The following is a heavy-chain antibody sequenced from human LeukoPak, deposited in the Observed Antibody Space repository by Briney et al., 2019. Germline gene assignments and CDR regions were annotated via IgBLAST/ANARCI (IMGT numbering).Heavy chain of an antibody. CDR2: INPNSGGT. CDR3: ARVGNSDAFDI. V-gene: IGHV1-2*02. J-gene: IGHJ3*02. Sequence: ASVKVSCKASGYIFTGDYMHWVRQAPGQGLEWMGWINPNSGGTNYAQKFQGRVTMTRDTSISTAYMELSRLRSDDTAVYFCARVGNSDAFDIWGQGTMAIVSS. D-gene: IGHD1-7*01. CDR1: GYIFTGDY.